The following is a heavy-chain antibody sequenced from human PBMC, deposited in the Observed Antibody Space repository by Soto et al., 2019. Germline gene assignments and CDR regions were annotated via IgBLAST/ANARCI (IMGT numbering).Heavy chain of an antibody. D-gene: IGHD2-15*01. J-gene: IGHJ4*02. CDR1: GFTFSCYA. Sequence: PGGSLRLSCAASGFTFSCYAMHWVRQAPGKGLEWVAVISYDGSNKYYADSVKGRFTISRDNSKNTLYLQMNSLRAEDTAVYYCARDRSRSAPQDYYFDYWGQGTLVTVSS. V-gene: IGHV3-30-3*01. CDR3: ARDRSRSAPQDYYFDY. CDR2: ISYDGSNK.